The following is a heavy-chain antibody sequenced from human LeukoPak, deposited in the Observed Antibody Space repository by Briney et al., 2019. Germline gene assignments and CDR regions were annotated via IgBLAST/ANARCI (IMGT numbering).Heavy chain of an antibody. CDR3: ASQPPLLNGDHYYFDD. CDR1: GGSIRSSSYY. V-gene: IGHV4-39*01. Sequence: SETLSLTCTVSGGSIRSSSYYWGWIRQPPGKGLEWIGSIYKSGSTSYNPSLKSRLTISVDTSKNQFSLKLKSVTAADTAVYYCASQPPLLNGDHYYFDDWGEGTLVTVSS. J-gene: IGHJ4*02. CDR2: IYKSGST. D-gene: IGHD3-9*01.